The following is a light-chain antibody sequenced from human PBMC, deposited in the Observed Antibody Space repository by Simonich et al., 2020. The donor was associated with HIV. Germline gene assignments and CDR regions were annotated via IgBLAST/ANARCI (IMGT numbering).Light chain of an antibody. CDR2: ASS. CDR1: QEIRNS. V-gene: IGKV1-NL1*01. Sequence: DIQMTQSPSSLSASVGDRVTITCRASQEIRNSLAWYQQKPVNAPKFLLSASSGLESGVPSRFSGSGSGTDYTLTISSLQPEDFATYYCQQYYSNTLTFGGGTKVGIK. CDR3: QQYYSNTLT. J-gene: IGKJ4*01.